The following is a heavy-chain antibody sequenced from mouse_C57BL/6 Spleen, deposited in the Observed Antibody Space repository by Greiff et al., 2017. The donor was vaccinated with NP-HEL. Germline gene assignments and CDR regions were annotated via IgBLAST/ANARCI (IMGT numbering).Heavy chain of an antibody. Sequence: VMLVESGPELVKPGASVKLSCKASGYTFTSYDINWVKQRPGQGLEWIGWIYPRDGSTKYNEKFKGKATLTVDTSSSTAYMELHSLTSEDSAVYFCARSKDDFWFAYWGQGTLVTVSA. J-gene: IGHJ3*01. CDR1: GYTFTSYD. D-gene: IGHD2-4*01. CDR3: ARSKDDFWFAY. V-gene: IGHV1-85*01. CDR2: IYPRDGST.